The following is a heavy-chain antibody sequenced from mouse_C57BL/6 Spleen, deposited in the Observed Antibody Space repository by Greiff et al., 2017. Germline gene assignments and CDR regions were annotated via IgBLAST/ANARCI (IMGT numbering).Heavy chain of an antibody. J-gene: IGHJ3*01. V-gene: IGHV5-9-1*02. CDR2: ISSGGDYI. CDR1: GFTFSSYA. CDR3: TREGIYYDYGFFAY. D-gene: IGHD2-4*01. Sequence: EVHLVESGEGLVKPGGSLKLSCAASGFTFSSYAMSWVRQTPEKRLEWVAYISSGGDYIYYADTVKGRFTISRDNARNTLYLQMSSLKSEDTAMYYCTREGIYYDYGFFAYWGQGTLVTVSA.